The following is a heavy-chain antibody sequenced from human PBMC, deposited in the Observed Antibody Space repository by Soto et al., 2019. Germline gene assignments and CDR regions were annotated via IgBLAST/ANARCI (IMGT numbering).Heavy chain of an antibody. J-gene: IGHJ6*02. Sequence: HGESLKISCKGSGYSFTSYWIGWVRQMPGKGLEWMGIIYPGDSDTRYSPSFQGQVTISADKSISTAYLQWSSLKASDTAMYYCARRGDLGYCSSTSCPVHYGMDVWGQGTTVTVSS. CDR1: GYSFTSYW. CDR3: ARRGDLGYCSSTSCPVHYGMDV. V-gene: IGHV5-51*01. CDR2: IYPGDSDT. D-gene: IGHD2-2*01.